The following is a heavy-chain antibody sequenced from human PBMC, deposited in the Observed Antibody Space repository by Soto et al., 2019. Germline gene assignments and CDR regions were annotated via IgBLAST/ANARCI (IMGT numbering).Heavy chain of an antibody. V-gene: IGHV4-39*01. D-gene: IGHD4-17*01. J-gene: IGHJ4*02. CDR3: ARIQSRDYGDYVYYFDY. CDR2: IYYSGST. CDR1: GGSISSSSYY. Sequence: PSETLSLTCTVSGGSISSSSYYWGWIRQPPGKGLEWIGSIYYSGSTYYNPSLKSRVTISVDTSKNQFSLKLSSVTAADTAVYYCARIQSRDYGDYVYYFDYWGQGTLVTVSS.